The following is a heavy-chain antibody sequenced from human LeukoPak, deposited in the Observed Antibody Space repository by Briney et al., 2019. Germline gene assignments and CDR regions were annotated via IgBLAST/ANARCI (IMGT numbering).Heavy chain of an antibody. Sequence: SETLSLTCTVSGGSISSYYWSWIRQPPGKGLEWIGYIYYSGSTNYNPSLKSRVTMSVDTSKNQFSLKLSSVTAADTAVYYCARESGFPDWPRSYYFDYWGQGTLVTVSS. CDR1: GGSISSYY. V-gene: IGHV4-59*12. J-gene: IGHJ4*02. CDR3: ARESGFPDWPRSYYFDY. D-gene: IGHD3/OR15-3a*01. CDR2: IYYSGST.